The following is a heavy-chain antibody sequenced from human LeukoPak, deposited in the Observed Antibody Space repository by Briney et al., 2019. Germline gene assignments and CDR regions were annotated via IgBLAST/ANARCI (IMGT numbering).Heavy chain of an antibody. Sequence: ASVKVCCKASGYTFTSYGITWVRQAPGQGLEWMGWISAYNGITNYAQKLQGRVTMTTDTSTSTAYMELRSLRSDDTAVYYCARDLTTTSSSLSGYWGQGTLVTVSS. CDR2: ISAYNGIT. CDR3: ARDLTTTSSSLSGY. V-gene: IGHV1-18*01. CDR1: GYTFTSYG. D-gene: IGHD6-6*01. J-gene: IGHJ4*02.